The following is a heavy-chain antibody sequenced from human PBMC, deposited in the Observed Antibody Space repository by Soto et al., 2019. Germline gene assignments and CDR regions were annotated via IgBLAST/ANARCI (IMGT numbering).Heavy chain of an antibody. D-gene: IGHD1-26*01. CDR1: GFSLSTSSGVG. V-gene: IGHV2-5*02. Sequence: QITLKESGPTLVKPTQPLTLTCTFSGFSLSTSSGVGVGWIRQPPGKALEWLAFIYWDDEKRDSPSLKSRLTVTKDTSKNQLVLILTNMDPVDTATYYCAHILGSGGYYEGCDYWGPGALVTVSS. CDR2: IYWDDEK. CDR3: AHILGSGGYYEGCDY. J-gene: IGHJ4*02.